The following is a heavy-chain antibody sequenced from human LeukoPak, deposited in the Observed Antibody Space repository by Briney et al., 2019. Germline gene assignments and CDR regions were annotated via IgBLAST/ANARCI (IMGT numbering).Heavy chain of an antibody. D-gene: IGHD6-19*01. CDR1: GGSFSGYY. CDR2: IDHSGST. Sequence: KASETLSLTCGVYGGSFSGYYWSWIRQPPGKGLEWIGEIDHSGSTNCFPSLKSRVTISLDTSKNQFSLKLTSVTAADTAVYYCARAASIAVTGTFWLDPWGPGTLVTVSS. V-gene: IGHV4-34*01. J-gene: IGHJ5*02. CDR3: ARAASIAVTGTFWLDP.